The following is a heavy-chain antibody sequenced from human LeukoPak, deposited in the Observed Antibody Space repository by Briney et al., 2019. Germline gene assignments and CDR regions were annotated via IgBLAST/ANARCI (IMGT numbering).Heavy chain of an antibody. CDR1: GFTFTSYE. D-gene: IGHD2-21*01. CDR2: IGSTTNSI. CDR3: ASDEYCGLYYYMDV. Sequence: GGSLRLSCAASGFTFTSYEMNWVRQAPGKGLEWVSYIGSTTNSIYYADSVKGRFTISRDNAKKSLHLQMNSLRAEDTAVYYCASDEYCGLYYYMDVWGKGTTVTVSS. V-gene: IGHV3-48*03. J-gene: IGHJ6*03.